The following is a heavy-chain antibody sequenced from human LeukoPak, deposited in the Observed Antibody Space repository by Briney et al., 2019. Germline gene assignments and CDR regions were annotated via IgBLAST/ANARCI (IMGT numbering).Heavy chain of an antibody. CDR3: ARVGYYDFWSGYYIVDYFDY. V-gene: IGHV3-74*01. Sequence: PGGSPRLSCAASGFTFSSYWMHWVRQAPGKGLVWVSRINSDGSSTSYADSVKGRFTISRDNAKNTLYLQMNSLRAEDTAVYYCARVGYYDFWSGYYIVDYFDYWGQGTLVTVSS. J-gene: IGHJ4*02. CDR1: GFTFSSYW. CDR2: INSDGSST. D-gene: IGHD3-3*01.